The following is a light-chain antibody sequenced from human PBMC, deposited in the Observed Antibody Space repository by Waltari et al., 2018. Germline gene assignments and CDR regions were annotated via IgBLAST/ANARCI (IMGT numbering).Light chain of an antibody. J-gene: IGKJ1*01. V-gene: IGKV3-15*01. CDR2: GAS. CDR1: QTVSSN. Sequence: EIVMTQSPATLSVSPGERATLSCRASQTVSSNLAWYQQKPGQAPWLLIYGASTRATGIPARFSGSGSGTEFTLTISSLQSEDFAVYYCQQYNNWQWTFGQGTKVEIK. CDR3: QQYNNWQWT.